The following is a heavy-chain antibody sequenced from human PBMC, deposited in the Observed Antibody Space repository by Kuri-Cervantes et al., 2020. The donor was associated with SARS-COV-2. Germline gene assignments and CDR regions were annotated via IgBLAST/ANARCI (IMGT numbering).Heavy chain of an antibody. V-gene: IGHV3-74*01. Sequence: GESLKISCAASGFTFSSYWMHWVRQAPGKGLVWVSRINSDGSSTSYADSVKGRFTISRDNAKNTLYLQMNSLRAEDTAVYYCARQSNTETLEWLFEGFPDYWGQGILVTVSS. J-gene: IGHJ4*02. D-gene: IGHD3-3*01. CDR1: GFTFSSYW. CDR2: INSDGSST. CDR3: ARQSNTETLEWLFEGFPDY.